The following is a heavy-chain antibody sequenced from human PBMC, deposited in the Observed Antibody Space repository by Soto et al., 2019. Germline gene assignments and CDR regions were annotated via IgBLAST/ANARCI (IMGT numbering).Heavy chain of an antibody. Sequence: GGSLRLSCAASGFTFSTYWMSWVRQAPGKGLEWVANIKEDGGETNYVDSVKGRFIISRDNAKNSLYLQMNSLRAEDTAVYYCATRYCSGGSCYAGIVGYWGQGTLVTVSS. CDR2: IKEDGGET. CDR3: ATRYCSGGSCYAGIVGY. CDR1: GFTFSTYW. V-gene: IGHV3-7*01. D-gene: IGHD2-15*01. J-gene: IGHJ4*02.